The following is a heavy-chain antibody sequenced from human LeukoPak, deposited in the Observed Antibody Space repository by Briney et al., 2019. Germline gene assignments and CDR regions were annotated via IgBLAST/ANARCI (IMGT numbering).Heavy chain of an antibody. Sequence: GASVKVSCKASGYTFTGYYMHWVRQAPGQGLEWMGWINPNSGGTNYAQKFQGRVTMTRDTSISTAYMELSRLRSDDTAVYYCARDGPHDFWSGMNAFDIWGQGTMVTVSS. CDR1: GYTFTGYY. V-gene: IGHV1-2*02. J-gene: IGHJ3*02. D-gene: IGHD3-3*01. CDR3: ARDGPHDFWSGMNAFDI. CDR2: INPNSGGT.